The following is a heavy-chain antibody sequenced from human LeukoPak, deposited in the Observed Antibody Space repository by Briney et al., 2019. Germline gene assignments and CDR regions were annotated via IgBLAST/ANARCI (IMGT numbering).Heavy chain of an antibody. V-gene: IGHV4-34*01. J-gene: IGHJ5*02. D-gene: IGHD6-19*01. CDR3: ARPKWGPRLAVAGKGWFDP. CDR1: GGSFSGYY. CDR2: IYYSGST. Sequence: PSETLSLTCAVYGGSFSGYYWSWVRQPPGKGLEWIGSIYYSGSTYYNPSLKSRVTISVDTSKNQFSLKLTSVTAPDTPVYYCARPKWGPRLAVAGKGWFDPWGQETLVTVSP.